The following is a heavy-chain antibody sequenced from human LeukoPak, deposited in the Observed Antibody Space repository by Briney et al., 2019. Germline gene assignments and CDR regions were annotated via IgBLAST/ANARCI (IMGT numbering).Heavy chain of an antibody. D-gene: IGHD3-22*01. CDR1: GFIFSNAW. CDR3: TTDPYFYDSSGYFS. CDR2: IKSKTDGGTT. Sequence: GGSLRLSCAASGFIFSNAWMSWVRQAPGKGLEWVGRIKSKTDGGTTDYAAPVKGRFTISRDDSKNTLDLQMNSLKTEDTAVYYCTTDPYFYDSSGYFSWGQGTLVTVSS. V-gene: IGHV3-15*01. J-gene: IGHJ5*02.